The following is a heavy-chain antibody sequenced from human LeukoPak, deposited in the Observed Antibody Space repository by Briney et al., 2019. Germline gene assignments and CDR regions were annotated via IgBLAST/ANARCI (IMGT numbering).Heavy chain of an antibody. CDR2: ISGSGGST. CDR3: ARDYYGWGSHDN. V-gene: IGHV3-23*01. D-gene: IGHD3-10*01. Sequence: GGSLRLSCAASGFTFSSYAMSWVRQAPGKGLEWVSAISGSGGSTYYADSVKGRFTISRDNAKNSLYLQMDSLRAEDTAVYYCARDYYGWGSHDNWGQGTLVTVSS. CDR1: GFTFSSYA. J-gene: IGHJ4*02.